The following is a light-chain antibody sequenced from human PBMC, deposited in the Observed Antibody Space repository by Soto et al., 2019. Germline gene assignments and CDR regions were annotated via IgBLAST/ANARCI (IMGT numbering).Light chain of an antibody. CDR2: KPS. V-gene: IGKV1-5*03. J-gene: IGKJ1*01. Sequence: DIQMTLSPSALSAYVGDRVTITCRASQSISSWLAWYQQKPGTAPKLLIYKPSSLESGGPSRFSGSGPATALPLIISRQQPDDIGDYCSQQYNSYSTFGQGTKVDIK. CDR3: QQYNSYST. CDR1: QSISSW.